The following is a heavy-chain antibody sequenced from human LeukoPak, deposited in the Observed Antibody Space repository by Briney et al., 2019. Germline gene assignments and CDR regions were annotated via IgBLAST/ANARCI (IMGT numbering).Heavy chain of an antibody. CDR2: ISGSGYST. Sequence: PSETLSLTCAVYGGSFSGYYWSWIRQAPGKGLEWVSAISGSGYSTYYADSVKGRFTISRDNSKNTLYLQMNSLRAEDTAVYYCAKEAGYSGYDYPDYWGQGTLVTVSS. CDR3: AKEAGYSGYDYPDY. J-gene: IGHJ4*02. V-gene: IGHV3-23*01. D-gene: IGHD5-12*01. CDR1: GGSFSGYY.